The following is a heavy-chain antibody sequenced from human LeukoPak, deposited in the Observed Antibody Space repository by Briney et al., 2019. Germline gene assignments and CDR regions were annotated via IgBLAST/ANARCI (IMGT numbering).Heavy chain of an antibody. D-gene: IGHD3-10*01. CDR3: ARAQYYYPHHYYVY. CDR2: INPNSGDT. J-gene: IGHJ4*02. Sequence: ASVKVSCKASGYTFTGYYMNWVRQAPGQGLEWMGWINPNSGDTSYAQKFQGRATMTRDTSISTAYMELSRLRSDDTAVYYCARAQYYYPHHYYVYWGQGTLLTVSS. CDR1: GYTFTGYY. V-gene: IGHV1-2*02.